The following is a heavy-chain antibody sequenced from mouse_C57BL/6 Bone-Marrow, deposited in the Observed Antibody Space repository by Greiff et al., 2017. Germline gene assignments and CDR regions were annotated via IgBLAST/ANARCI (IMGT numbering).Heavy chain of an antibody. J-gene: IGHJ2*01. CDR1: GFNFTDDY. V-gene: IGHV14-4*01. D-gene: IGHD1-1*01. Sequence: EVQLVESGAELVRPGASVKLSCTASGFNFTDDYMHWVKQRPEQGLEWIGWIDPEDGDTEYAAKFQGKATITADTSSTTAYLQLSSLTSEDTAVYYCTTVVHYWGGGTTHTVSA. CDR3: TTVVHY. CDR2: IDPEDGDT.